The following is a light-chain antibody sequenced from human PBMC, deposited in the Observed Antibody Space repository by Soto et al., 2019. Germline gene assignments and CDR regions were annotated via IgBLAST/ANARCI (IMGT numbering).Light chain of an antibody. J-gene: IGKJ1*01. V-gene: IGKV1-39*01. CDR3: QQSFSTPRT. CDR2: GAS. Sequence: EIQMTLSLSPLSASVEDRVTVTCRESQAISTYLNWYQQKPGKAPKLLIYGASSLQSGVPSRFSGSGSGTDFTLTISSLQPEDFGTYYCQQSFSTPRTFGQGINVDIK. CDR1: QAISTY.